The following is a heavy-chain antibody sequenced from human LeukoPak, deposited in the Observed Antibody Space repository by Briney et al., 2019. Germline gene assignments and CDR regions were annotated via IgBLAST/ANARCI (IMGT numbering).Heavy chain of an antibody. CDR3: ARQMTTVTTLGPGYYYYMDV. V-gene: IGHV4-39*01. CDR2: IYYSGST. D-gene: IGHD4-11*01. CDR1: GGSISSSSYY. J-gene: IGHJ6*03. Sequence: PSETLSLTCTVSGGSISSSSYYWGWIRQPPGKGLEWIGSIYYSGSTYYNPSLKSRVTISVDTSKNQFSLKLSSVTAADTAVYYCARQMTTVTTLGPGYYYYMDVWGKGTTVTVSS.